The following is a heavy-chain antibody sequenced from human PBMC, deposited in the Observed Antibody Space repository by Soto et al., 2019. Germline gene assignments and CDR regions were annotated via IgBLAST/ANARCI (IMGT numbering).Heavy chain of an antibody. CDR1: GGSISSGDYY. J-gene: IGHJ6*02. D-gene: IGHD3-10*01. CDR2: IYYSGST. V-gene: IGHV4-30-4*01. Sequence: PSETLSLTCTVSGGSISSGDYYWSWIRQPPGKGLEWIGYIYYSGSTYYNPSLKSRVTISVDTSKNQFSLKLSSVTAADTAVYYCARFYGSGRPITARYYSYGMDVWGQGTTVTVSS. CDR3: ARFYGSGRPITARYYSYGMDV.